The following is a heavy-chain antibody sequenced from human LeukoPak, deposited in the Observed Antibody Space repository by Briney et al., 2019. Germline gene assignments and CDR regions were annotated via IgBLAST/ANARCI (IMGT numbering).Heavy chain of an antibody. CDR1: GFTFSNFV. CDR2: ISYDGTNK. V-gene: IGHV3-30*03. J-gene: IGHJ6*03. CDR3: VRSPTYYNMDV. Sequence: GESLTLSCAASGFTFSNFVIHWARQAPGKGLEWLAVISYDGTNKYYADFVKGRFTISRDHSQSTVDLQMNTLGGADTAVYYCVRSPTYYNMDVWGKGTTVTVSS.